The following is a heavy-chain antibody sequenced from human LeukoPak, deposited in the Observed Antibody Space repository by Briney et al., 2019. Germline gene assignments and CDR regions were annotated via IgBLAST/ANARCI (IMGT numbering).Heavy chain of an antibody. J-gene: IGHJ6*02. V-gene: IGHV4-34*01. CDR1: GGSFSGYY. D-gene: IGHD5-12*01. CDR3: ARTRSRYNSGYAPNYGMDV. Sequence: SETLSLTCAVYGGSFSGYYWSWIRQPPGKGLEWIGEINHSGSTNYNPSLKRRVTISVDTSKNQFSLKLSAVTTADTAVYYCARTRSRYNSGYAPNYGMDVWGQGTTVTVSS. CDR2: INHSGST.